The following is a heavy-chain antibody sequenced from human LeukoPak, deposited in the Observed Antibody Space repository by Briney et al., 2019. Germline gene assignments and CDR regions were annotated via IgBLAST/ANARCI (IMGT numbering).Heavy chain of an antibody. CDR1: GYTFTSYG. CDR2: SNPDSGET. D-gene: IGHD1-26*01. CDR3: ARSLYSGSYYRFGY. J-gene: IGHJ4*02. Sequence: ASVKVSCKASGYTFTSYGISWVRQAPGQGLEWMGWSNPDSGETNYAQKFQGRVTMTRDTSISTSYMELSRLRSDDTAVYYCARSLYSGSYYRFGYWGQGTLVTVSS. V-gene: IGHV1-2*02.